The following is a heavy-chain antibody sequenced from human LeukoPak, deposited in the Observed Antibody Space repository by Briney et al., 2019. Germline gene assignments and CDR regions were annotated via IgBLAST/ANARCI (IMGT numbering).Heavy chain of an antibody. CDR2: INHSGST. CDR1: GGSFSGYY. D-gene: IGHD3-10*01. V-gene: IGHV4-34*01. CDR3: AGKGLLWFGENEYFQH. J-gene: IGHJ1*01. Sequence: SETLSLTCAVYGGSFSGYYWSWIRQPPGKGLEWIGEINHSGSTNYNPSLKSRVTISVDTSKNQFSLKLSSVTAADTAVYYCAGKGLLWFGENEYFQHWGQGTLVTVSS.